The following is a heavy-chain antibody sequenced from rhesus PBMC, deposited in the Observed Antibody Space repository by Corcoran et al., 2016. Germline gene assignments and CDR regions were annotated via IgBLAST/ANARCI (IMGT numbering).Heavy chain of an antibody. CDR2: ISGSSGST. J-gene: IGHJ4*01. Sequence: QVQLQESGPGLVKPSETLSLTSAVSGGSISSSNWWSWFRQPPGKGLEWIGYISGSSGSTYYNPSLKSRVTISTDTSKNQFSLKLSSVTAADTAVYYCARGMNGATKFDYWGQGVLVTVSS. V-gene: IGHV4-65*01. CDR3: ARGMNGATKFDY. D-gene: IGHD3-9*01. CDR1: GGSISSSNW.